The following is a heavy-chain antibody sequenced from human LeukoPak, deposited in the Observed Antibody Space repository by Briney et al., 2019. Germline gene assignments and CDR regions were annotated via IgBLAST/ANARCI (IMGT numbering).Heavy chain of an antibody. V-gene: IGHV4-31*03. CDR2: IYYSGST. Sequence: PSETLSLTCTVSGGSISSGGYYWSWIRQHPGKGLEWIGYIYYSGSTYYNPSLRSRVTISVDTSKNQLSLKLSSVTAADTAVYYCVAIYYGSGSYYNLYYFDYWGQGTLVTVSS. J-gene: IGHJ4*02. D-gene: IGHD3-10*01. CDR3: VAIYYGSGSYYNLYYFDY. CDR1: GGSISSGGYY.